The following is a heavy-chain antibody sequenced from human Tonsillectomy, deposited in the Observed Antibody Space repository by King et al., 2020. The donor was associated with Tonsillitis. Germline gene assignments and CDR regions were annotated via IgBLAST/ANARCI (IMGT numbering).Heavy chain of an antibody. V-gene: IGHV4-34*01. CDR3: ARGGGNNWNYY. J-gene: IGHJ4*02. CDR2: ISHSGST. CDR1: GGSFSGYY. Sequence: VQLPQWGAGLLKPSETLSLTCAVYGGSFSGYYWSWIRQPPGKGLEWIGEISHSGSTNYNPSLKSRVTISVDTSKNQFSLKLSSVTAADTAVYYCARGGGNNWNYYSGQGTLVTVSS. D-gene: IGHD1-7*01.